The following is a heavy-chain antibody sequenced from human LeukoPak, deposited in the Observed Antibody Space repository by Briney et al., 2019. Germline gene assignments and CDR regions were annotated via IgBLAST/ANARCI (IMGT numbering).Heavy chain of an antibody. D-gene: IGHD6-6*01. CDR2: IYPGDSDT. CDR3: AMTSSIAAPLDY. V-gene: IGHV5-51*01. J-gene: IGHJ4*02. CDR1: GYSFTSYW. Sequence: NRGESLKISCKGSGYSFTSYWMGWVRQMPGKGLEWMGIIYPGDSDTRYSPSFQGQVTISADKSISTAYLQWSSLKASDTAMYYSAMTSSIAAPLDYWGQGTLVTVSS.